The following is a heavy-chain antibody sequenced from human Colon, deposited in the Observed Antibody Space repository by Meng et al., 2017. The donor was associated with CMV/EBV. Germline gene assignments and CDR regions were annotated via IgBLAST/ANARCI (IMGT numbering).Heavy chain of an antibody. D-gene: IGHD6-19*01. V-gene: IGHV4-38-2*02. CDR2: IYYSGGT. Sequence: SETLSLTCTVSAYPITTDYYWGWIRQPPGKALEWLGSIYYSGGTFYNPSLKSRVAISVDTSKNQFSLRLSSVTAADTAVYYCARTISSGWNDAFDIWGQGTMVTVSS. CDR1: AYPITTDYY. J-gene: IGHJ3*02. CDR3: ARTISSGWNDAFDI.